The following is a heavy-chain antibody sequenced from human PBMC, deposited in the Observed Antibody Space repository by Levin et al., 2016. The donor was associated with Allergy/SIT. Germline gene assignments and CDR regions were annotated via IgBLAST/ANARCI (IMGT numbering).Heavy chain of an antibody. Sequence: SETLSLTCSVSGDSISSYYWSWIRQPPGQGLEWIGYIHYSGSTNYNPSLKSRVTISLDTSKNQFSLRLSSVTAADTAVYYCAARRHISGYYFYFDYWGQGTLVTVSS. CDR1: GDSISSYY. V-gene: IGHV4-59*01. D-gene: IGHD3-22*01. CDR3: AARRHISGYYFYFDY. CDR2: IHYSGST. J-gene: IGHJ4*02.